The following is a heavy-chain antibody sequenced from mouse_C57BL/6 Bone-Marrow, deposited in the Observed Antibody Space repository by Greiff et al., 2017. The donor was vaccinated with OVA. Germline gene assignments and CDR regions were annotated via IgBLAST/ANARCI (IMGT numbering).Heavy chain of an antibody. Sequence: VQLQESGAELARPGASVKLSCKASGYTFTSYGISWVKQRTGQGLEWIGEIYPRSGNTYYNEQFKGKATLTADKSSSTAYMELRSLTSEDSAVYFCATYYYGRGAWFAYWGQGTLVTVSA. D-gene: IGHD1-1*01. CDR3: ATYYYGRGAWFAY. CDR1: GYTFTSYG. J-gene: IGHJ3*01. V-gene: IGHV1-81*01. CDR2: IYPRSGNT.